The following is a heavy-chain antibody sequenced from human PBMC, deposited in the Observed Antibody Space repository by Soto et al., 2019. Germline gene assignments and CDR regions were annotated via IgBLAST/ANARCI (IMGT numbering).Heavy chain of an antibody. V-gene: IGHV3-23*01. CDR2: ITGRGGST. J-gene: IGHJ4*02. D-gene: IGHD5-12*01. Sequence: EVQLLESGGGLVQPGGSLRLSCAASGFTFSSYAMNWVRQAPGKGLEWVSAITGRGGSTYSADSVKGRFTISRDNSKNTLYLQMNSLRAEDTAVYYCAKDLEWLRFYFDYWGQGTLVTVSS. CDR3: AKDLEWLRFYFDY. CDR1: GFTFSSYA.